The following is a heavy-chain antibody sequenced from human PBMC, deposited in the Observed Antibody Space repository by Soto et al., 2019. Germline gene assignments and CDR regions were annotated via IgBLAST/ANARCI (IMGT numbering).Heavy chain of an antibody. J-gene: IGHJ4*02. CDR2: ITHSGRT. V-gene: IGHV4-34*01. CDR3: ARLYGSRGPFDY. D-gene: IGHD6-13*01. Sequence: QMQLQQWGAGLLKPSETLSLTCAVYGGSFSGYYWSRIRQPPGKGLEWIGEITHSGRTNYNPSLKSRVTKSEVTSKNQVSLKLSSVTAADTAVYYCARLYGSRGPFDYWGQGTLVTVSS. CDR1: GGSFSGYY.